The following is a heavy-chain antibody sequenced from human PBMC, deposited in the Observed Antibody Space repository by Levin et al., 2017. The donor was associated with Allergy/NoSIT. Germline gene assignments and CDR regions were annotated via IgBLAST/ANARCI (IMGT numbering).Heavy chain of an antibody. Sequence: AGGSLRLSCAASGFTFSSYAMTWVRQAPGKGLEWVSAISGSGASTYYADSVKGRFTISRDNSKNTLYLQMNSLRAEDTAVYYCAKPKGYCSGGSCYYRFDPWGLGTLVTVSS. D-gene: IGHD2-15*01. CDR2: ISGSGAST. CDR1: GFTFSSYA. CDR3: AKPKGYCSGGSCYYRFDP. J-gene: IGHJ5*02. V-gene: IGHV3-23*01.